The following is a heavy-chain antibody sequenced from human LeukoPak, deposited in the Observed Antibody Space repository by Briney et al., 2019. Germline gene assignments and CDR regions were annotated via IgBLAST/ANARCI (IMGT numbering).Heavy chain of an antibody. CDR2: IKTDGITT. J-gene: IGHJ4*02. Sequence: GGSLRLSCAASGFTFSTYWMHWVRQAPGKGLVWVSLIKTDGITTRYADSVKGRFSISRDNSKNTLYLQMNSLRDEDTAAYYCARSGLNRFDYWGQGTLVTVSS. CDR1: GFTFSTYW. CDR3: ARSGLNRFDY. V-gene: IGHV3-74*01. D-gene: IGHD2-15*01.